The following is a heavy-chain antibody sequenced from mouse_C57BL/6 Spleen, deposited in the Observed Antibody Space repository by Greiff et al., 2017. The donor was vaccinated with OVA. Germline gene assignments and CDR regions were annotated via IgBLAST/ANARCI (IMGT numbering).Heavy chain of an antibody. J-gene: IGHJ2*01. CDR3: TTSNGYGGYYFDY. CDR2: IDPEDGDT. Sequence: DVKLVESGAELVRPGASVKLSCTASGFNIQDYYMHWVKQRPEQGLEWIGRIDPEDGDTEYAPKFQGKATMTADTSANTAYLQLSSLTSEDTAVYYCTTSNGYGGYYFDYWGQGTTLTVSS. D-gene: IGHD1-1*01. CDR1: GFNIQDYY. V-gene: IGHV14-1*01.